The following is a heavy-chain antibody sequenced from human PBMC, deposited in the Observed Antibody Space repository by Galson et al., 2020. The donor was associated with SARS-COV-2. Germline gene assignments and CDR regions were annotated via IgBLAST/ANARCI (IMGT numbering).Heavy chain of an antibody. Sequence: SGPTLVKPTQTLTLTCTFSGFSLSTSGVGVGWIRQPPGKALEWLALIYWDDDKRYSPSLKSRLTITKDTSKNQVVLTMTNMDPVDTATYYLAHRQTIEDPFDYWGQGTLVTVSS. CDR1: GFSLSTSGVG. CDR3: AHRQTIEDPFDY. V-gene: IGHV2-5*02. CDR2: IYWDDDK. J-gene: IGHJ4*02.